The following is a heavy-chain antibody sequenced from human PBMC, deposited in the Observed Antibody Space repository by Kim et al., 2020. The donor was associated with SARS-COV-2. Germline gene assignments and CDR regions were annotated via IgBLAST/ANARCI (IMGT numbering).Heavy chain of an antibody. CDR1: GFTVSSDG. J-gene: IGHJ4*02. CDR2: FAGSGPST. V-gene: IGHV3-23*01. D-gene: IGHD3-10*01. Sequence: GGSLRLSCAASGFTVSSDGMDWVRQAPGKGLEWVSSFAGSGPSTYYADSVQARFTISRDNSKNTLYLQMNSLRVEDTALYYCAKGGGGSGFEYWGQGTLVTVSS. CDR3: AKGGGGSGFEY.